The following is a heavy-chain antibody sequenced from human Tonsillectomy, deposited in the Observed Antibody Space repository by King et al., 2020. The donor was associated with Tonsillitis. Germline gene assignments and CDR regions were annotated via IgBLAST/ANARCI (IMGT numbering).Heavy chain of an antibody. CDR1: GFTFSSYS. V-gene: IGHV3-21*01. CDR2: ISSSSSYI. Sequence: VQLVESGGGLVKPGGSLRLSCAASGFTFSSYSMNWVRQAPGKGLEWVSSISSSSSYIYYADSVKGRFTISRDNAKNSLYLQMNSLRADDTAVYYCARGPNNSGRYSAFDIWGQGTMVTVSS. CDR3: ARGPNNSGRYSAFDI. J-gene: IGHJ3*02. D-gene: IGHD6-19*01.